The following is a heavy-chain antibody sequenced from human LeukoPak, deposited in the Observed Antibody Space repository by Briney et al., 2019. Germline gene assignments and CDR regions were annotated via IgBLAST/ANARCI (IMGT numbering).Heavy chain of an antibody. V-gene: IGHV4-31*02. CDR2: IYYSGST. J-gene: IGHJ4*02. Sequence: LRLSCAASGFTFSNYGMSWIRRHPGKGLEWIGYIYYSGSTYYNPSLKSRVTISVDTSKNQFSLKLSSVTAADTAVYYCARSRIIVGAFFDYWGQGTLVTVSS. D-gene: IGHD1-26*01. CDR3: ARSRIIVGAFFDY. CDR1: GFTFSNYG.